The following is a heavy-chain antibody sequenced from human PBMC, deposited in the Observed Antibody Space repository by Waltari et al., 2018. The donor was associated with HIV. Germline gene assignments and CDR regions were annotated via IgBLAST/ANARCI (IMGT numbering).Heavy chain of an antibody. D-gene: IGHD3-10*01. CDR3: ARGLSGIYHSCLGY. J-gene: IGHJ4*02. V-gene: IGHV1-2*02. CDR1: GYTFTAYN. CDR2: FNPNSGGT. Sequence: QVHLVQCGAEVEKPGASVKVHCKSSGYTFTAYNLTGVRPAPGQGREWMGWFNPNSGGTNYARKFEGRVTLTLDTSITTAYMELSSLRSDDTAVYYCARGLSGIYHSCLGYWGQGTLVTVSS.